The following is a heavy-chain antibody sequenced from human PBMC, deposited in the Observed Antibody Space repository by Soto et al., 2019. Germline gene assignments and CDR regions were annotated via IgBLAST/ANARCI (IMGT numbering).Heavy chain of an antibody. CDR1: GGTFGSYA. J-gene: IGHJ5*02. D-gene: IGHD6-13*01. CDR3: ARARIRSSWYGDNWFDP. CDR2: IIPIFGTA. Sequence: ASVKVSCKASGGTFGSYAISWVRQAPGQGLEWMGGIIPIFGTANYAQKFQGRVTITADESTSTAYMELSSLRSEDTAVYYCARARIRSSWYGDNWFDPWGQGTLVTVSS. V-gene: IGHV1-69*13.